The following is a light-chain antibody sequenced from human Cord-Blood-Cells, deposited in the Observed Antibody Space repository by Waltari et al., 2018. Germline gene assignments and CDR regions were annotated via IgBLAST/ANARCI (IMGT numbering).Light chain of an antibody. J-gene: IGKJ1*01. Sequence: IQMTQVPSSLSASVGDRVTITCRASQSISSYLNWYQQKPGKAPKLLIYAASSLQSGFPSRFSGSGSGTDFTLTISSLQPEDFATYYCQQSYSTPWTFGQGTKVEIK. CDR1: QSISSY. CDR3: QQSYSTPWT. CDR2: AAS. V-gene: IGKV1-39*01.